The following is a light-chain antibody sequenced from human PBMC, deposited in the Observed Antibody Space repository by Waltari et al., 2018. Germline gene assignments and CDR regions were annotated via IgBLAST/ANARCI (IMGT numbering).Light chain of an antibody. CDR3: QQYYSTPHT. CDR2: WAS. V-gene: IGKV4-1*01. J-gene: IGKJ2*01. Sequence: DIVMTQSPDSLAVSLGERATINCKSSQSVLYSSNNKNYLAWYQQKPGQPPNLLIYWASTRESGVPDRFSGSGSGTDSTLTISSLQAEDVAVYYCQQYYSTPHTFGQGTKLEIK. CDR1: QSVLYSSNNKNY.